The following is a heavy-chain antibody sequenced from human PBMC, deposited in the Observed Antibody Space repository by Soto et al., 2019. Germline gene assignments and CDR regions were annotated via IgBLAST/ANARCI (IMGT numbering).Heavy chain of an antibody. V-gene: IGHV4-30-2*01. CDR1: GGSISSGGYS. CDR3: ARAGHGYYDSSGYYGSEWGYYGMDV. CDR2: IYHSGST. J-gene: IGHJ6*02. Sequence: KTSETLSLTCAVSGGSISSGGYSWSWIRQPPGKGLEWIGYIYHSGSTYYNPSLKSRVTISVDRSKNQFSLKLSSVTAADTAVYYCARAGHGYYDSSGYYGSEWGYYGMDVWGQGTTVTVSS. D-gene: IGHD3-22*01.